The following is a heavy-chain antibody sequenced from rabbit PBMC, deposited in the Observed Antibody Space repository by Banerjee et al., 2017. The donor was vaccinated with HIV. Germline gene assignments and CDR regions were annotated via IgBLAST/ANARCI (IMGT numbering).Heavy chain of an antibody. CDR3: GKGGVGSTGYATDFNS. D-gene: IGHD1-1*01. V-gene: IGHV1S45*01. J-gene: IGHJ4*01. CDR1: GFSFSNGYV. CDR2: INTISGDT. Sequence: QEQLEESGGDLVKPEGSLTLTCTASGFSFSNGYVMCWVRQAPGKGLEWIACINTISGDTVYATWAKGRFTISKASWTTVTLQINSLTAADTAAFFSGKGGVGSTGYATDFNSRGPGTLITV.